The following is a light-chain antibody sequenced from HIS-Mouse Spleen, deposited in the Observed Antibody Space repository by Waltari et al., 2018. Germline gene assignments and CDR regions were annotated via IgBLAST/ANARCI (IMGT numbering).Light chain of an antibody. J-gene: IGLJ3*02. V-gene: IGLV3-25*03. CDR3: QSADSSGTYPV. CDR2: KDS. Sequence: SYELTQPPSVSVSPGQTARITCSGDALPKQYAYWYQQKPGQAPVLVIYKDSERPSGLPERFSGSSSGKTVTLTISGVQAEDEADYYCQSADSSGTYPVFGGGTKLTVL. CDR1: ALPKQY.